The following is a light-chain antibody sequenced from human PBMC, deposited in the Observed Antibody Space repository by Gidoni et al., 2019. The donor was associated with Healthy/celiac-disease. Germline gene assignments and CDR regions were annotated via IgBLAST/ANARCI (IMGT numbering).Light chain of an antibody. J-gene: IGKJ4*01. CDR2: WAS. CDR3: QQYYSTPLT. V-gene: IGKV4-1*01. CDR1: QSVFYSSNNKNY. Sequence: DILMTQSPASLAVSLGERATINCKSSQSVFYSSNNKNYLAWYQQKPGQPPKLLIYWASTRESGVPDRFSGSGSGTDFTLTISSLQAEDVAVYYCQQYYSTPLTFGGGTKVEIK.